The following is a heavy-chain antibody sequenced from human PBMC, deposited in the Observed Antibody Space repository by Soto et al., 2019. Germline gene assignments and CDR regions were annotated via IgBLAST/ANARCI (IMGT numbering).Heavy chain of an antibody. V-gene: IGHV4-59*02. CDR2: IYYSGST. Sequence: SETLSLTCTVSGGSVSSYYWSWIRQSPGKGLEWIGFIYYSGSTKYKPSLKSRVTISVDTSKNQFSLKLSSVTAADTAVYYCAREIYDYDFWSGYYCRNLFDSWGQGSPVIVSS. CDR3: AREIYDYDFWSGYYCRNLFDS. D-gene: IGHD3-3*01. J-gene: IGHJ5*01. CDR1: GGSVSSYY.